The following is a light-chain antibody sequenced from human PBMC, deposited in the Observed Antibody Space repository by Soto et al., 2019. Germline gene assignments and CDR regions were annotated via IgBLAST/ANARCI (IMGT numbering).Light chain of an antibody. CDR1: QSVSSSY. CDR3: QQYNNWAT. J-gene: IGKJ1*01. CDR2: GAS. Sequence: EIVLTQSPGTLSLSPGERATLSCRASQSVSSSYLAWYQKKPGQAPRLLIYGASTRATGIPARFSGSGSGTEFTLTISSLQSEDFAVYYCQQYNNWATFGQGTKVDIK. V-gene: IGKV3-15*01.